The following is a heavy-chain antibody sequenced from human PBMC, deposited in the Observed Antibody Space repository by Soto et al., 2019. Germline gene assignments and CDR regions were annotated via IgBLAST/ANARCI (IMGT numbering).Heavy chain of an antibody. J-gene: IGHJ4*01. CDR1: GVSISDNR. CDR2: VHFSGST. Sequence: SETLSLTCDVSGVSISDNRWSWIRQAPGKGLEWVGYVHFSGSTTYNPSLAPRLNISFDMSKSQVYLQLTSVTAADTAVYYCARFGAAAAHDDNWGRGVLVTVSS. CDR3: ARFGAAAAHDDN. V-gene: IGHV4-59*01. D-gene: IGHD6-13*01.